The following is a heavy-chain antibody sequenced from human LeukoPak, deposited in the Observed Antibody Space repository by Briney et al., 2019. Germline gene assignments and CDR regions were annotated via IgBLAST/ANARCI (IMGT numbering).Heavy chain of an antibody. D-gene: IGHD3-10*01. Sequence: SETLSLTCTVFGGSINSSIYYWVWIRQPPGKGLEWIGTIYYTGSPYYNPSLKSRVTISIDTSKNQFSLKLSSVTAADTAVYYCARRGGYYGSGNTYWFEPWGQGTLVTVSS. CDR3: ARRGGYYGSGNTYWFEP. CDR1: GGSINSSIYY. V-gene: IGHV4-39*01. J-gene: IGHJ5*02. CDR2: IYYTGSP.